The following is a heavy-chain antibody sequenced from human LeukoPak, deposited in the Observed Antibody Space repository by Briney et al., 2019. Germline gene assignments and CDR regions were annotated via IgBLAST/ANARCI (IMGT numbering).Heavy chain of an antibody. CDR2: IIPIFGTA. CDR1: GGTFSSYA. CDR3: ARKLEREGWFDP. J-gene: IGHJ5*02. Sequence: ASVKVSCKASGGTFSSYAISWVRQAPGQGLEWMGRIIPIFGTANYAQKFQGRVTITTDESTSTAYMELSSLRSEDTAVYYCARKLEREGWFDPGAREPWSPSPQ. D-gene: IGHD1-1*01. V-gene: IGHV1-69*05.